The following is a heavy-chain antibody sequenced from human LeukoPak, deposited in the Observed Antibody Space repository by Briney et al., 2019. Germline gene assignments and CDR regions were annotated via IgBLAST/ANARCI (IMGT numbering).Heavy chain of an antibody. CDR3: ASTSSY. CDR2: IKQDGSEK. Sequence: ETLSLTCTVSGGSISSSSYYWGWVRQAPGKGLEWVANIKQDGSEKYYVDSVKGRFTISRDNAKNSLYLQMNSLRAEDTAVYYCASTSSYWGQGTLVTVSS. CDR1: GGSISSSSYY. V-gene: IGHV3-7*01. J-gene: IGHJ4*02.